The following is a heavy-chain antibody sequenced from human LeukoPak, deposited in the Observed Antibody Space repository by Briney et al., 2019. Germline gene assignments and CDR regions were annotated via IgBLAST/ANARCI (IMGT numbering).Heavy chain of an antibody. CDR3: ARLDSSWYVYFDY. CDR1: GFTFSSYA. CDR2: IYSGGST. V-gene: IGHV3-66*01. D-gene: IGHD6-13*01. Sequence: PGGSLRLSCAASGFTFSSYAMSWVRQAPGKGLEWVSVIYSGGSTYYADSVKGRFTISRDNSKNTLYLQMNSLRAEDTAVYYCARLDSSWYVYFDYWGQGTLVTVSS. J-gene: IGHJ4*02.